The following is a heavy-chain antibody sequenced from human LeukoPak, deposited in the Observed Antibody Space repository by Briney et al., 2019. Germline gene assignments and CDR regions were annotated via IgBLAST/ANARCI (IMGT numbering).Heavy chain of an antibody. CDR3: ARVGQWELHGDFDY. CDR1: GGSISSSNW. J-gene: IGHJ4*02. V-gene: IGHV4-4*02. D-gene: IGHD1-26*01. Sequence: PSGTLSLTCTVSGGSISSSNWWGWVRQPPGKGLECIGEIYHSGTTNYNPSLKSRVTISVDKSMNHFSLKLNSVTAADTAVYYCARVGQWELHGDFDYWGQGTLVTVSS. CDR2: IYHSGTT.